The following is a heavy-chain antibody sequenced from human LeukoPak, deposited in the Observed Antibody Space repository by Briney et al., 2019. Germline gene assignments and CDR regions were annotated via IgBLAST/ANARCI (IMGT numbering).Heavy chain of an antibody. J-gene: IGHJ4*02. CDR2: ISGSGGST. CDR3: AKGYYYDSSGYPSFDY. V-gene: IGHV3-23*01. CDR1: GFTFSSYA. D-gene: IGHD3-22*01. Sequence: GGSLRLSCAASGFTFSSYAMSWVRQAPGKGLEWVSAISGSGGSTYYADSVKGRFTISRDNSKNTLYPQMNSLRAEDTAVYYCAKGYYYDSSGYPSFDYWGQGTLVTVSS.